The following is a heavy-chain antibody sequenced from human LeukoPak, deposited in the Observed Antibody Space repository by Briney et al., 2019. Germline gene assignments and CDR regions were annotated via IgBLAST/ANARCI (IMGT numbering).Heavy chain of an antibody. J-gene: IGHJ4*02. CDR2: INSGGST. CDR1: GVTVSSHY. Sequence: GGSLRLSCAASGVTVSSHYMSWVRQAPGKGLEWVSVINSGGSTYYADSVKGRFTISRDSSKNTLYLQMNSLRAEDTAVYYCVISPNTYYFDYWGQGTLVTVSS. D-gene: IGHD2-2*02. CDR3: VISPNTYYFDY. V-gene: IGHV3-53*01.